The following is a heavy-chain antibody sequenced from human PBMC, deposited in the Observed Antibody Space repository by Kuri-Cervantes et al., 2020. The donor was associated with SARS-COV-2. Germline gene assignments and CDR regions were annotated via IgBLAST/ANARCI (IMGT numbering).Heavy chain of an antibody. CDR2: IYYSGST. CDR1: GITFSSYA. Sequence: ESLKISCAASGITFSSYAMSWIRQPPGKGLEWIGYIYYSGSTNYNPSLKSRVTISVDTSKNQFSLKLSSATAADTAVYYCARPFNWGSTHAFDIRGQGTMVTVSS. V-gene: IGHV4-59*01. D-gene: IGHD7-27*01. CDR3: ARPFNWGSTHAFDI. J-gene: IGHJ3*02.